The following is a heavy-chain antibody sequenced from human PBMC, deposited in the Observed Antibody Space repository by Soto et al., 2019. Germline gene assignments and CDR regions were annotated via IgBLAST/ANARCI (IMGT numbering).Heavy chain of an antibody. CDR3: ARVSSGRRGAFDI. CDR2: INPSGGST. V-gene: IGHV1-46*01. D-gene: IGHD6-19*01. Sequence: ASVKVSCKASGYTFTSYYMHWVRQAPGQGLEWMGIINPSGGSTSYAQKLQGRVTMTRDTSTSTVYMELSSLRSEDTAVYYCARVSSGRRGAFDIWGQGTMVTVSS. J-gene: IGHJ3*02. CDR1: GYTFTSYY.